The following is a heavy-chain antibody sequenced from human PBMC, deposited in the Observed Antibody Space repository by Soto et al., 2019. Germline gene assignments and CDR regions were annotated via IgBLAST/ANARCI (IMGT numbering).Heavy chain of an antibody. D-gene: IGHD3-9*01. CDR1: GFTFGNYD. Sequence: SLRLSCAASGFTFGNYDMSWVRQAPGKGVEWVSGVSSSGRSTNYADSVKGRFTISRDNPKNTLYLQMSSLSAADTAVYYCARLDDILWIVDYWGQGTLVTVSS. V-gene: IGHV3-23*01. CDR3: ARLDDILWIVDY. J-gene: IGHJ4*02. CDR2: VSSSGRST.